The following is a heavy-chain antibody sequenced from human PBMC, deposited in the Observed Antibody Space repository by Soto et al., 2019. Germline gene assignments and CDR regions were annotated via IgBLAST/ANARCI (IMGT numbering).Heavy chain of an antibody. CDR1: GFTVSSKY. V-gene: IGHV3-66*01. D-gene: IGHD2-15*01. CDR3: ARDDVLCDGGRCYGIPLDG. Sequence: EVQLVESGGGLVQPGGSLRLSCAASGFTVSSKYMTWVRQAPGTGLEWVSLIQSGGTTYYADSVKGRFTISRDTSENTLHLQMDSLRVEDTAVYYCARDDVLCDGGRCYGIPLDGLGKGTTVTVSS. J-gene: IGHJ6*04. CDR2: IQSGGTT.